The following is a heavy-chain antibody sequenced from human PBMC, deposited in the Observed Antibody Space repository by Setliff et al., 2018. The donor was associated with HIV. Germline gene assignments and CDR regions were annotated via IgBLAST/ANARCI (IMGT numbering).Heavy chain of an antibody. CDR3: ARDPALGAFDI. V-gene: IGHV3-7*04. Sequence: GGSLRLSCAASGFTFSSSWMTWVRQAPGRGLEYVAGMNRDGSEKGYADSVKGRFSISRDNAKNSLYLQMSSLRTEDTAVYFCARDPALGAFDIWGQGTMVTVSS. D-gene: IGHD6-6*01. CDR1: GFTFSSSW. CDR2: MNRDGSEK. J-gene: IGHJ3*02.